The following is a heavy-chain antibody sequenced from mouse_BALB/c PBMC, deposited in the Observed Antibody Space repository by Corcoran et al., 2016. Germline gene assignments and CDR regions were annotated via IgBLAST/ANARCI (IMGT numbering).Heavy chain of an antibody. CDR1: GYTFTSYV. Sequence: EVQLQQSGPELVKPGASVKMSCKASGYTFTSYVMHWVKQKPGQGLEWIGYINPYNDGTKYNEKFKGKATLTSDKSSSTAYMELSSLTSEDSAVYYCARYYYYGSSYVGGTYYAMDDWGQGTSVTVSS. D-gene: IGHD1-1*01. CDR2: INPYNDGT. V-gene: IGHV1S136*01. CDR3: ARYYYYGSSYVGGTYYAMDD. J-gene: IGHJ4*01.